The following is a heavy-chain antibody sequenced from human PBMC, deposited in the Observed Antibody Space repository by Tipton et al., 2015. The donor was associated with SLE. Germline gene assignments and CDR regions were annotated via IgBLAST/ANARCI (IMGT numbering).Heavy chain of an antibody. CDR3: ARDFTIFGVVGYFDY. V-gene: IGHV3-66*02. Sequence: SLRLSCAASGFTFSSYAMSWVRQAPGKGLEWVSVIYSGGSTYYADSVKGRFTISRDNSKNTLYLQMNSLRAEDTAVYYCARDFTIFGVVGYFDYWGQGTLVTVSS. CDR2: IYSGGST. CDR1: GFTFSSYA. J-gene: IGHJ4*02. D-gene: IGHD3-3*01.